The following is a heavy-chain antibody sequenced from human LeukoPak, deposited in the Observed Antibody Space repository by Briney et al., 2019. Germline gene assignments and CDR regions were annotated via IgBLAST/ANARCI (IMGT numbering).Heavy chain of an antibody. J-gene: IGHJ6*02. V-gene: IGHV1-8*03. Sequence: ASVKVSCKASGYTFTSYDINWVRQATGQGLEWMGWMNPNSGNTGYAQKFQGRVTITRNTSISTAYMELSSLRSEDTAVYYCARSHIVVVTGYYYYGMDVWGQGTTVTVS. CDR3: ARSHIVVVTGYYYYGMDV. D-gene: IGHD2-21*02. CDR1: GYTFTSYD. CDR2: MNPNSGNT.